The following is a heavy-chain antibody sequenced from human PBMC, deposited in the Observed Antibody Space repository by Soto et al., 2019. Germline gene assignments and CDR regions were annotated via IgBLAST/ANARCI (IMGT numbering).Heavy chain of an antibody. CDR2: IYYSGST. CDR1: GGSISSYY. CDR3: ARGVVPAADGENNWFDP. D-gene: IGHD2-2*01. Sequence: PSETLSLTCTVSGGSISSYYWSWIRQPPGKGLEWIGYIYYSGSTNYNPSLKSRVTISVDTSKNQFSLKLSSVTAADTAVYYCARGVVPAADGENNWFDPWGQGTLVTVSS. V-gene: IGHV4-59*08. J-gene: IGHJ5*02.